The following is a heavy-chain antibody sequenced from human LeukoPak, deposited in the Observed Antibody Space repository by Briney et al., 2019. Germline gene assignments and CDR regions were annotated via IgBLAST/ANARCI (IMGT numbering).Heavy chain of an antibody. V-gene: IGHV1-2*04. CDR1: RYTITDYY. Sequence: AAVKVSCKASRYTITDYYIHWVRQAPGQGLEWLGWIIPNTVGTNYAQKLQDWVTMSSDTSISTAYMELSSLRSDDTAVYYCASLTYYYDSSGPQRWFDPWGQGTLVTVSS. CDR3: ASLTYYYDSSGPQRWFDP. D-gene: IGHD3-22*01. CDR2: IIPNTVGT. J-gene: IGHJ5*02.